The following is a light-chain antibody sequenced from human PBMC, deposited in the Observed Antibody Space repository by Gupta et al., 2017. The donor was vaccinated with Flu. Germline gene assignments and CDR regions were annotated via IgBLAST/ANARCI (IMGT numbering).Light chain of an antibody. CDR1: TSDIGFDIY. Sequence: SIIISCTGTTSDIGFDIYISWYQQPPGKAPKLLFFEVNNRPSGVSSRFSGSKADNTASLTISGLEPEDEAVYYCSAFTETNARVFGGGTKVTVL. CDR3: SAFTETNARV. V-gene: IGLV2-14*03. CDR2: EVN. J-gene: IGLJ3*02.